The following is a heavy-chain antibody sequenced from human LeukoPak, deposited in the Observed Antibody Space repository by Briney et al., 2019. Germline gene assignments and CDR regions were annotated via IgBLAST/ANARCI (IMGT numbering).Heavy chain of an antibody. CDR2: INIDGSST. D-gene: IGHD3-22*01. Sequence: GGSLRLSCAASGFTFSSYWMHWVRQAPGKGLVWVSRINIDGSSTSYADSVKGRFTISRDNSKNTLYLQMNSLRAEDTAVYYCANLDYYDTELDYWGQGTLVTVSS. CDR3: ANLDYYDTELDY. J-gene: IGHJ4*02. CDR1: GFTFSSYW. V-gene: IGHV3-74*01.